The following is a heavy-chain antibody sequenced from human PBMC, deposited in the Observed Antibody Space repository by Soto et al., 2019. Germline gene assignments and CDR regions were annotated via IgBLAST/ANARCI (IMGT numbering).Heavy chain of an antibody. D-gene: IGHD4-17*01. V-gene: IGHV5-10-1*01. Sequence: GESQKISCNGAVYRFSDYWITWVRQMPGKGLEWLGRIDPSDSYSNYSPSFQGHVTISADKPISTAYLQWRSLKASDTAMYYCARLKYGDYRLDFWGQGTLVTVSS. J-gene: IGHJ4*02. CDR2: IDPSDSYS. CDR3: ARLKYGDYRLDF. CDR1: VYRFSDYW.